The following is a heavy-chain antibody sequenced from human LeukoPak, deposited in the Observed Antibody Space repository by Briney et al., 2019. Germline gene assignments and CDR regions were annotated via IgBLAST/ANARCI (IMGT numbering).Heavy chain of an antibody. CDR1: GFTFSSYA. CDR3: ASGRSSTQTPDAFDI. D-gene: IGHD2-2*01. V-gene: IGHV3-30-3*01. Sequence: GRFLRLSCAASGFTFSSYAMHWVRQAPGKGLEWVAVISYDGSNKYYADSVKGRFTISRDNSKNTLYLQMNSLRAEDTAVYYCASGRSSTQTPDAFDIWGQGTMVTVSS. J-gene: IGHJ3*02. CDR2: ISYDGSNK.